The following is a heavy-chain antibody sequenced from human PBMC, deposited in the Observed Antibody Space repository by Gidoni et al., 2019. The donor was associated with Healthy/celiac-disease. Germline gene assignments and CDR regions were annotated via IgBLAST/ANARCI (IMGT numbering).Heavy chain of an antibody. Sequence: QVQLVQSGAEVKKPGSSVKVSCRASGGTFSSYAISWDRQAPGQGVEGRGGIITIFSTANYGQKVHGKVKITANESTSTADMELSSRRSEDTAVDYCARDGKKDDYGDSAFDYWGQGTLVTVSS. CDR2: IITIFSTA. CDR3: ARDGKKDDYGDSAFDY. V-gene: IGHV1-69*01. D-gene: IGHD4-17*01. CDR1: GGTFSSYA. J-gene: IGHJ4*02.